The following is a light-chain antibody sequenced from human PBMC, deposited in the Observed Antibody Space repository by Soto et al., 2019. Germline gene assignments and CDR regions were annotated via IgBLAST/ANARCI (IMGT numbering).Light chain of an antibody. CDR3: QQYNSYST. Sequence: DIQMTQSPSTLSASIGDRVTITCGASQSISSWLAWYQQKPGRAPKVLIYKASSLESGVPSRLSGSGSGTEFTLTISSMKPDDFATYYCQQYNSYSTFGHGTKVDIK. CDR1: QSISSW. CDR2: KAS. J-gene: IGKJ1*01. V-gene: IGKV1-5*03.